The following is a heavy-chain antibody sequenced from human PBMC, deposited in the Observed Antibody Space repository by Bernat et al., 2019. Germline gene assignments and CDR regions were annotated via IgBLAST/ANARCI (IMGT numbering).Heavy chain of an antibody. CDR3: AHLEGGSGGSCYSRYGMDV. Sequence: QVTLRESGPALVKPTQTLTLTCTFSGFSLSTSGMCVSWLRQPPGKALEWLARIGWDEDKYYSTSLKTRLTISKDASKDQVVLTMTNMDPVDTATYYWAHLEGGSGGSCYSRYGMDVWGQGTTVTVSS. CDR1: GFSLSTSGMC. D-gene: IGHD2-15*01. J-gene: IGHJ6*02. CDR2: IGWDEDK. V-gene: IGHV2-70*15.